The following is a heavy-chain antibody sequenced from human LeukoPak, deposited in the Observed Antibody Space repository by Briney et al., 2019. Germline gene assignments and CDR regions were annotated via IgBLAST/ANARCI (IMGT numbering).Heavy chain of an antibody. V-gene: IGHV1-24*01. Sequence: ASVKVSCKVSGYTLTELSMHWVRQAPGKGLEWMGGFDPEDGETIYAQKFQGRVTITADESTSTAYMELSSLRSEDTAVYYCASAVYGDSSARDYYYGMDVWGQGTTVTVSS. CDR3: ASAVYGDSSARDYYYGMDV. CDR1: GYTLTELS. J-gene: IGHJ6*02. CDR2: FDPEDGET. D-gene: IGHD4-17*01.